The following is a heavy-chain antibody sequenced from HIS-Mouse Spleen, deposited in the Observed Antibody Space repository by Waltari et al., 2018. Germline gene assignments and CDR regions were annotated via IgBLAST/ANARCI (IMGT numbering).Heavy chain of an antibody. CDR3: ARGTSILTGFDY. V-gene: IGHV5-51*01. CDR2: IYPGDSDT. J-gene: IGHJ4*02. D-gene: IGHD3-9*01. Sequence: PGKGLEWMGIIYPGDSDTRYSPSFQGQVTISADKSISTAYLQWSSLKASDTAMYYCARGTSILTGFDYWGQGTLVTVSS.